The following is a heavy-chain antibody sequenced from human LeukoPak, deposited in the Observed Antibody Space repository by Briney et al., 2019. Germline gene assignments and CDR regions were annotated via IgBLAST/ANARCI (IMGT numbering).Heavy chain of an antibody. D-gene: IGHD5-12*01. CDR2: IKHSGST. V-gene: IGHV4-34*01. CDR1: GGSFSGYY. J-gene: IGHJ4*02. CDR3: AGGGSVDIVATRFDFDY. Sequence: SETQSLTCAVYGGSFSGYYWCWIRQPPGKGLEWIGEIKHSGSTNYNPSLKSRVTISVDTSKNQFSLKLSCVAAADTAVYYCAGGGSVDIVATRFDFDYWGQGTLVTVSS.